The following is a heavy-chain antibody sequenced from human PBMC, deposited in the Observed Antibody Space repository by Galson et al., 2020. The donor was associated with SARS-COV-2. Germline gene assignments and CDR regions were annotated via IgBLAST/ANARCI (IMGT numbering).Heavy chain of an antibody. J-gene: IGHJ1*01. CDR2: SKSKTDGGTT. CDR3: TVQRENSGSYYVVQH. Sequence: GGSLRLSCAASGFTFTNAWMSWVRQAPGKGLEWVGRSKSKTDGGTTDYAAPVKGRFTISRDDSKNTLYLQMNSLKTEDTAVYYCTVQRENSGSYYVVQHWGQGTLVTVSS. V-gene: IGHV3-15*01. D-gene: IGHD1-26*01. CDR1: GFTFTNAW.